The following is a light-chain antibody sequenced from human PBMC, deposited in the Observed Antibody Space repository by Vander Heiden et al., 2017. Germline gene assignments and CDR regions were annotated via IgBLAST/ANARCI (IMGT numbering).Light chain of an antibody. J-gene: IGKJ2*01. CDR2: KAS. Sequence: EIQTTQSPSTLSASAGDRVTITCRASQSISIWLAWYQQKPGKAPNLLIYKASSLESGVPSRFSGSGSGTEFTLTISSLQPDDFATYYCQHYNNYPYTFGQGTKLEIK. CDR1: QSISIW. CDR3: QHYNNYPYT. V-gene: IGKV1-5*03.